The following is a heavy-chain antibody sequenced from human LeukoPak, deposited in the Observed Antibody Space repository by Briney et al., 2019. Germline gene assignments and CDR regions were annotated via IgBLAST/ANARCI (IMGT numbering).Heavy chain of an antibody. J-gene: IGHJ4*02. D-gene: IGHD6-25*01. V-gene: IGHV4-39*02. Sequence: WIRQPPGKGLEWIGSVYYGRSPYFNPSLESRATISVDTSKNHFSLKMSSVTAADTAVYYCARSSGTGTFSYWGQGTLVTVSS. CDR2: VYYGRSP. CDR3: ARSSGTGTFSY.